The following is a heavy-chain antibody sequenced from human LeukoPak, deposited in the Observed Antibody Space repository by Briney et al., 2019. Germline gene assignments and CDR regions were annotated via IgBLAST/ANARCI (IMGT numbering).Heavy chain of an antibody. CDR2: IYYSGST. CDR1: GGSINSYY. V-gene: IGHV4-59*08. J-gene: IGHJ2*01. Sequence: SETLSLTCTVSGGSINSYYWSWIRQPPGKGLEWIGYIYYSGSTNYDPSLRSRVTISVDTSKNQFSLKLSSVTAADTAVYYCARYHTKYCSGGSCYRDWYFDLWGRGTLVTVSS. D-gene: IGHD2-15*01. CDR3: ARYHTKYCSGGSCYRDWYFDL.